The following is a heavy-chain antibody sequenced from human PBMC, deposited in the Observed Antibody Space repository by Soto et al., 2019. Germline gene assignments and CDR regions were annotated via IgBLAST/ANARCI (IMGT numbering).Heavy chain of an antibody. Sequence: PSETLSLTCTVSGGSISSGDYYWSWIRQPPGKGLEWIGYIYYSGSTYYNPSLKSRVTISVDTSKNQFSLKLSSVTAADTAVYYCFLDDETATWSDFDIWRQATMVTV. V-gene: IGHV4-30-4*01. CDR3: FLDDETATWSDFDI. CDR2: IYYSGST. J-gene: IGHJ3*02. CDR1: GGSISSGDYY. D-gene: IGHD1-1*01.